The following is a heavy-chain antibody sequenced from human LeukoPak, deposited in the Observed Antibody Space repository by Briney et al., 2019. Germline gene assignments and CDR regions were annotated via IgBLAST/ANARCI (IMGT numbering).Heavy chain of an antibody. CDR3: ARDVNWYYFDY. CDR1: GGTFSSYA. D-gene: IGHD1-20*01. V-gene: IGHV1-69*13. CDR2: IIPIFGTA. Sequence: ASVKVSCKASGGTFSSYAISWVRQAPGQGLEWTGGIIPIFGTANYAQKFQGRVTITADESTSTAYMELSSLRSEDTAVYYCARDVNWYYFDYWGQGTLVTVSS. J-gene: IGHJ4*02.